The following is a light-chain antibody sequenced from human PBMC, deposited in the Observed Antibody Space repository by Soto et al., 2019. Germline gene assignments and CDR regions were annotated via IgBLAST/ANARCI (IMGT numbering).Light chain of an antibody. V-gene: IGLV2-14*01. CDR3: SSYTRTSTTCV. Sequence: QSVLTQPASLSGSPGQSITISCTGTISDVGGYNYVSWYQLHPGKAPKLIIYEVSHRPSGASNHFSGYKSGNTASLTISGLQAEDEADYYCSSYTRTSTTCVFGTGTKVTVL. CDR2: EVS. J-gene: IGLJ1*01. CDR1: ISDVGGYNY.